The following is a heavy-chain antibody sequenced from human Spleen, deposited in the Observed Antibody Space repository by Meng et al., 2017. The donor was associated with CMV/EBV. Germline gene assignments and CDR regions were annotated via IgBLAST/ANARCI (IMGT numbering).Heavy chain of an antibody. CDR3: ARAAFCREISCYPLNYFGMDV. J-gene: IGHJ6*02. D-gene: IGHD2-2*01. CDR1: GGTFSSYT. Sequence: SVKVSCKASGGTFSSYTISWVRQAPGQGLEWMGGIIPILGIANYAQKFQGRVTITADKSTSTAYMELSSLRSEDTAVYYCARAAFCREISCYPLNYFGMDVWGQGTTVTVSS. CDR2: IIPILGIA. V-gene: IGHV1-69*10.